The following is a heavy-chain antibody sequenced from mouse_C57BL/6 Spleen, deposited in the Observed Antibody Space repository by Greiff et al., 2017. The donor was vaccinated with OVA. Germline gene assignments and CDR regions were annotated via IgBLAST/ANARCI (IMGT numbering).Heavy chain of an antibody. Sequence: QVQLKESGAELVMPGASVKLSCKASGYTFTSYWMHWVKQRPGQGLEWIGEIDPSVSYTNYNQKFKGKSTLTVDKSSSTAYMQLSSLTSEDSAVYYCARGDYGRGAYWGQGTLVTVSA. CDR3: ARGDYGRGAY. CDR2: IDPSVSYT. V-gene: IGHV1-69*01. D-gene: IGHD1-1*01. CDR1: GYTFTSYW. J-gene: IGHJ3*01.